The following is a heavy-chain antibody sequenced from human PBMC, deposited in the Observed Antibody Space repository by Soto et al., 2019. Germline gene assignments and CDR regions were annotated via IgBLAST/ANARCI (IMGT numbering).Heavy chain of an antibody. CDR2: IISIFGTA. V-gene: IGHV1-69*13. CDR3: ARGMVTIFGVVPPHENWFDP. CDR1: GGTFSSYA. J-gene: IGHJ5*02. D-gene: IGHD3-3*01. Sequence: GASVKVSCKASGGTFSSYAISWVRQAPGQGLEWMGGIISIFGTANYAQNFQGRVTITADESTSTAYMELSSLRSEDTAVYYCARGMVTIFGVVPPHENWFDPWGQGTLVTVSS.